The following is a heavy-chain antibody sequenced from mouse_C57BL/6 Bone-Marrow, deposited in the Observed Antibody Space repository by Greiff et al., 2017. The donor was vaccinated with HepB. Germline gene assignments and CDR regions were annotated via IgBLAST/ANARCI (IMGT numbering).Heavy chain of an antibody. D-gene: IGHD1-1*01. CDR3: ARQVLPYFDY. Sequence: EVMLVESGGDLVKPGGSLKLSCAASGFTFSSYGMSWVRQTPDKRLEWVATISSGGSYTYYPDSVKGRFTITRDNAKNTLYLQMSSLKSEETAMYYCARQVLPYFDYWGQGTTLTVSS. J-gene: IGHJ2*01. CDR1: GFTFSSYG. CDR2: ISSGGSYT. V-gene: IGHV5-6*02.